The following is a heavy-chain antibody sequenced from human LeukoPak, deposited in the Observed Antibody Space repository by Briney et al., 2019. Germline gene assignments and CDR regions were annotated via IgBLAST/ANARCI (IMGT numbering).Heavy chain of an antibody. CDR1: GYTFTSYA. CDR2: IRAYNGNT. D-gene: IGHD3-9*01. Sequence: ASVKVSCKASGYTFTSYAISWVRQAPGQGLEWMGWIRAYNGNTNYAQNLQGRVTMTTDTSTSTAYMDLRRLRSDDTAVYYCAREGGYDKDFDYWGQGTLVTVPS. V-gene: IGHV1-18*01. CDR3: AREGGYDKDFDY. J-gene: IGHJ4*02.